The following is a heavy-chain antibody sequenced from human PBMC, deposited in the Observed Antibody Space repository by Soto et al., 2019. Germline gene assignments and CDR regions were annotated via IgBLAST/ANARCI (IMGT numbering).Heavy chain of an antibody. V-gene: IGHV4-34*02. D-gene: IGHD1-26*01. CDR2: INHSGGT. CDR3: ARLRWEQPWVFDY. Sequence: QVQLQQWGAGLLKPSETLSLTCAVYGGSFSGYYWSWIRQPPVKGLEWIGEINHSGGTNYNPSLKSRVTISVDTSKNQFSLKLSSVTAADTAVFYCARLRWEQPWVFDYWAQGTLVTVSS. J-gene: IGHJ4*02. CDR1: GGSFSGYY.